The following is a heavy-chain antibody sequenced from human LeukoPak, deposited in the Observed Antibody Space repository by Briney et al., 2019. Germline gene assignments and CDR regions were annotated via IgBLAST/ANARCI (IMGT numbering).Heavy chain of an antibody. CDR2: IKQDGSVQ. CDR3: ARDGIMTYAFDI. Sequence: SGGSLRLSCAASGFTFSSYGMHWVRQAPGKGLEWMANIKQDGSVQNYVDSVKGRFTISRDNAKDSLFLQLNNLRAEDTAVYFCARDGIMTYAFDIWGQGTKVTVSP. D-gene: IGHD1-1*01. V-gene: IGHV3-7*01. J-gene: IGHJ3*02. CDR1: GFTFSSYG.